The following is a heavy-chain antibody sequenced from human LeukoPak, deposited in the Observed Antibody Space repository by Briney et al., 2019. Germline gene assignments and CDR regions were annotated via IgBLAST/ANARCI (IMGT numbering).Heavy chain of an antibody. D-gene: IGHD6-13*01. Sequence: GGSLRLSCAASGFTFSSYWMSWVRQAPGKGLEWVANIKKDGSEKNYVDSVKGRFTISRDNAKNTLYLQMNSLRAEDTAVYYCARGWGIAEWFDPWGQGTLVTVSS. J-gene: IGHJ5*02. CDR2: IKKDGSEK. CDR1: GFTFSSYW. CDR3: ARGWGIAEWFDP. V-gene: IGHV3-7*01.